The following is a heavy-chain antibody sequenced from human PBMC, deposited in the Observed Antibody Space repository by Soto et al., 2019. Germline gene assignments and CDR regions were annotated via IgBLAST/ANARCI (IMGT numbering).Heavy chain of an antibody. D-gene: IGHD2-15*01. CDR2: IIPVFGRV. J-gene: IGHJ4*02. V-gene: IGHV1-69*12. CDR1: GGSFNTYA. Sequence: QVQLVQSGAEVKKPGSSVKVSCKASGGSFNTYAISWVRQAPGQGLEWMGGIIPVFGRVTYAQKFQGRITITADDSTSTVYMELSRLRSDDTAIYYCADLSLGYYITTSCTPDYWGQGTLVTVSS. CDR3: ADLSLGYYITTSCTPDY.